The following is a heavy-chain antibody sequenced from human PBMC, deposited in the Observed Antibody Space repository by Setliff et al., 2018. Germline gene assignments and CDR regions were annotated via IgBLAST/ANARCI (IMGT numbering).Heavy chain of an antibody. Sequence: TLSLTCTVSSGSISSGGYYWSWIRQHPGKGLEWIGYIYYSGSTYYNPSLKSRVTISVDTSKNQFSLKLSSVTAADTAVYYCARGGTFRYFDFWGQGAPVTVSS. CDR1: SGSISSGGYY. D-gene: IGHD5-12*01. CDR3: ARGGTFRYFDF. CDR2: IYYSGST. J-gene: IGHJ4*02. V-gene: IGHV4-31*03.